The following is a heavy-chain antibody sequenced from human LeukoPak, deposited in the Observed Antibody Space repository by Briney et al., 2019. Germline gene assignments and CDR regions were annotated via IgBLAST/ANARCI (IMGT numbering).Heavy chain of an antibody. CDR1: GGSISGYY. CDR3: ARGTVTREYFDY. CDR2: IYYSGST. V-gene: IGHV4-59*01. J-gene: IGHJ4*02. Sequence: SETLSLTCTVSGGSISGYYWSWLRQPPGKGLEWIGYIYYSGSTNYNPSLKSRVTMSVETSKNQFFLNLSPVTAADTAVYYCARGTVTREYFDYWGQGNLVTVSS. D-gene: IGHD4-17*01.